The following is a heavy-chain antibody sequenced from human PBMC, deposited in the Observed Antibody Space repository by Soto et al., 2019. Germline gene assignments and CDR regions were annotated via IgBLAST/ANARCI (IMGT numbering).Heavy chain of an antibody. V-gene: IGHV1-8*01. CDR1: GYTFTSYD. CDR2: MNPNSGNT. CDR3: ARVYRRATRGYDFGSGYSHLYYFDY. Sequence: ASVKVSCKASGYTFTSYDINWVRQATGQGLEWMGWMNPNSGNTGYAQKFQGRVTMTRNTSISTAYMELSSLRSEDTAVYYCARVYRRATRGYDFGSGYSHLYYFDYWG. J-gene: IGHJ4*01. D-gene: IGHD3-3*01.